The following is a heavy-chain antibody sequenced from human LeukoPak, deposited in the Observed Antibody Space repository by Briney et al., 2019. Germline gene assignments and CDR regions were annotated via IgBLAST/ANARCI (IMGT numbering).Heavy chain of an antibody. V-gene: IGHV3-23*01. CDR1: GFTFTSYS. J-gene: IGHJ4*02. CDR3: AKGGKWDVTPFDY. Sequence: GGSLRLSCAASGFTFTSYSMNWVRQAPGKGLEWVSTISGGGSSTYYADSVKGRFTISRDNSKNTLYLQVNSLRAEDTAVYYCAKGGKWDVTPFDYWGQGTLVTVSS. D-gene: IGHD1-26*01. CDR2: ISGGGSST.